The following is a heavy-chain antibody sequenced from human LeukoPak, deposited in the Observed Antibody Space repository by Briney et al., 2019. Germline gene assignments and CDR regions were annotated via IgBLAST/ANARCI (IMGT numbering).Heavy chain of an antibody. CDR3: ATDPYGYIEN. CDR1: GGTFSSYA. V-gene: IGHV1-69*13. Sequence: ASVKVSCKASGGTFSSYAISWVRQAPGQGLEWMGGIIPIFGTANYAQKFQGRVTITADESTSTAYMELSSLRSEDTAVYYCATDPYGYIENWGQGTLVTVSS. CDR2: IIPIFGTA. D-gene: IGHD3-10*01. J-gene: IGHJ4*02.